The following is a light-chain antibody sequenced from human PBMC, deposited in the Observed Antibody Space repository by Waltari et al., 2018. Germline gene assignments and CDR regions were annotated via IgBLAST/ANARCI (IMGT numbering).Light chain of an antibody. CDR3: SSHTRRNTLI. CDR1: SSDVGLFNR. CDR2: EVV. V-gene: IGLV2-18*02. Sequence: QSALTQTPSVSGSPGQSVTISCTGTSSDVGLFNRVSWYQQAPGTAPKLIIYEVVIRSSGVPNRFSVSKSGNTASLTISGLQAEDQADYYCSSHTRRNTLIFGGGTKVTVL. J-gene: IGLJ2*01.